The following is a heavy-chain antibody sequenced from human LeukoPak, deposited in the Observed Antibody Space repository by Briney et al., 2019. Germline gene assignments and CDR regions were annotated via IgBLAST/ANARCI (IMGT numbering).Heavy chain of an antibody. CDR3: ARSYYDILTGYYLFDY. CDR1: GYTFTGYY. D-gene: IGHD3-9*01. CDR2: INPNSGGT. J-gene: IGHJ4*02. V-gene: IGHV1-2*06. Sequence: ASVKVSCKASGYTFTGYYMHWVRQAPGQGLEWMGRINPNSGGTNYAQKFQGRVTMTRDTSISTAYMELSRLRSDDTAVYYCARSYYDILTGYYLFDYWGQGTLVTVSS.